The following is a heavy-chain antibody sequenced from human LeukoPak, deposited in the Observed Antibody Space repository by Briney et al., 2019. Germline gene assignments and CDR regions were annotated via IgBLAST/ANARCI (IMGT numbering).Heavy chain of an antibody. CDR1: GFTFSDYY. Sequence: GGSLRLSCAASGFTFSDYYMTWIRQAPGKGLEWISYISTSTGNIYYADSVKGRFTISRDNAKNSLYLQMNSLRAEDTAVYYCARDAIDSSGVEFDYWGQGTLVTVPS. D-gene: IGHD3-22*01. J-gene: IGHJ4*02. V-gene: IGHV3-11*01. CDR2: ISTSTGNI. CDR3: ARDAIDSSGVEFDY.